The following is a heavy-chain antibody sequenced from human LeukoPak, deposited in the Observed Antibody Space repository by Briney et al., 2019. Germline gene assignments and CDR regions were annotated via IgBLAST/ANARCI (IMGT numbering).Heavy chain of an antibody. Sequence: ASVKVSCKASGYTFTGYYMHWVRQAPGQGLEWMGWINPNSGGTNYAQKFQGRVTMTRDTSISTAYMELSRLRSEDMAVYYCARDLYSSGWSPGYWGQGTLVTVSS. CDR1: GYTFTGYY. D-gene: IGHD6-19*01. CDR2: INPNSGGT. V-gene: IGHV1-2*02. J-gene: IGHJ4*02. CDR3: ARDLYSSGWSPGY.